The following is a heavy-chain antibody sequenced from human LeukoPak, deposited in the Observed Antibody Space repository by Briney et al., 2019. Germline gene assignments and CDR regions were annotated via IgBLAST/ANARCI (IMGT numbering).Heavy chain of an antibody. J-gene: IGHJ3*02. V-gene: IGHV3-7*01. Sequence: GGSLRLSCAASGFTFSSYWMSWVRQAPGKGLEWVANIKQDGSEKYYVDSVKGRFTISRDNAKNSLYLQMNSLRAEDTAVYYCVRESGLHQKAFDIWGQGTMVTVSS. CDR2: IKQDGSEK. CDR3: VRESGLHQKAFDI. D-gene: IGHD3-10*01. CDR1: GFTFSSYW.